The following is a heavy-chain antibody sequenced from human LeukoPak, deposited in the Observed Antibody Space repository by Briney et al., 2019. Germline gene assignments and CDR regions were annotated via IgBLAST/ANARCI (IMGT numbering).Heavy chain of an antibody. CDR3: ARGEVATTYYYGMDV. CDR1: GFTLRSYA. J-gene: IGHJ6*02. CDR2: TSSDSSFI. D-gene: IGHD5-12*01. V-gene: IGHV3-21*05. Sequence: GGSLRLSCVASGFTLRSYAMNWVRQAPGKGLEWVSYTSSDSSFINYADSVKGRFTISRDNAKNSLFLQMDSPRADDTAVYYYARGEVATTYYYGMDVWGQGTTVTVSS.